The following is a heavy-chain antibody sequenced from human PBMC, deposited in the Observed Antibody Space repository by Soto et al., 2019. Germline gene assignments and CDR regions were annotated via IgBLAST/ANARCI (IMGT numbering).Heavy chain of an antibody. CDR2: ISSSSSYI. J-gene: IGHJ5*02. CDR3: ARAPNSGYEDQKGNWFDP. D-gene: IGHD5-12*01. V-gene: IGHV3-21*01. Sequence: PGGSLRLSCAASGFTFSSYSMNWVRQAPGKGLEWVSSISSSSSYIYYADSVKGRFTISRDNAKNSLYLQMNSLRAEDTAVYYCARAPNSGYEDQKGNWFDPWGQGTLVTVSS. CDR1: GFTFSSYS.